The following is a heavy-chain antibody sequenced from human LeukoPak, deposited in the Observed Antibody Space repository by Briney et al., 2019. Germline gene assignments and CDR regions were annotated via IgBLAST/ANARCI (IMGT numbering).Heavy chain of an antibody. V-gene: IGHV1-46*01. Sequence: ASLKVSCKATGYTFTTYYMHWVRQAPEQGLEWMGIIHPSGGSTSNAQKFQGRVTMTRDTSTSTDYMELSSLRSEDTAVYYCARDSGSSSIDYWGQGTLVTVSS. CDR3: ARDSGSSSIDY. J-gene: IGHJ4*02. D-gene: IGHD6-6*01. CDR1: GYTFTTYY. CDR2: IHPSGGST.